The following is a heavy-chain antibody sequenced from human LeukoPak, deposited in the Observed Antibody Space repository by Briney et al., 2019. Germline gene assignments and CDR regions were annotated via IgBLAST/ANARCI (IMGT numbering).Heavy chain of an antibody. CDR3: ARVSSWYDDAFDI. V-gene: IGHV4-59*08. D-gene: IGHD6-13*01. Sequence: SETLSLTCTVSGGSISSYYWSWIRQPPGKGLEWIGYIYYSGSTNYNPSLKSRVTISVDTSKNQFSLKLSSVTAADTAVYYCARVSSWYDDAFDIWGQGTMVTVSS. CDR2: IYYSGST. J-gene: IGHJ3*02. CDR1: GGSISSYY.